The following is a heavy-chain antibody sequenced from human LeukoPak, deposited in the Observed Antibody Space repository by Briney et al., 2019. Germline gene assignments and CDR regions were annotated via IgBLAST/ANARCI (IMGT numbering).Heavy chain of an antibody. D-gene: IGHD3-22*01. CDR1: GGSISSYY. Sequence: SETLSLTCTVSGGSISSYYWSWIRQPPGKGLEWIGYIYYSGSTNYNPSLKSRVTISVDTSKNQFSLKLSSVTAADTAVYYCARARGYYDSSGTTYDYWGQGTLVTVSS. V-gene: IGHV4-59*01. CDR3: ARARGYYDSSGTTYDY. CDR2: IYYSGST. J-gene: IGHJ4*02.